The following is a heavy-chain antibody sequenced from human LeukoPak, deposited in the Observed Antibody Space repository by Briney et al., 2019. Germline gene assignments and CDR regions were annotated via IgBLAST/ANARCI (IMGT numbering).Heavy chain of an antibody. D-gene: IGHD3-22*01. CDR2: IIPIFGTA. CDR3: ASHYYDSSGYYYGFDY. J-gene: IGHJ4*02. Sequence: ASVKVSCKASGGTFSSYAISWVRQAPGQGLEWMGGIIPIFGTANYAQKFQGRVTITAGESTSTAYMELSSLRSEDTAVYYCASHYYDSSGYYYGFDYWGQGTLVTVSS. CDR1: GGTFSSYA. V-gene: IGHV1-69*13.